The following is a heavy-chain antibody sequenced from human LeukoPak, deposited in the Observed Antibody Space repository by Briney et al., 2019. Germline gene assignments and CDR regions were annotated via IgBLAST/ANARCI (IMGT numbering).Heavy chain of an antibody. CDR1: GFTFSSSA. CDR3: AKQFLWFGELSHFDY. D-gene: IGHD3-10*01. Sequence: GGSLRLSCAASGFTFSSSAMHWVRQAPGKGLEWVAFIRSDGSYKYYADSVKGRFTISRDNSKNTLYVQMNSLRAEDTAVYYCAKQFLWFGELSHFDYWGQGSLVTVSS. J-gene: IGHJ4*02. CDR2: IRSDGSYK. V-gene: IGHV3-30*02.